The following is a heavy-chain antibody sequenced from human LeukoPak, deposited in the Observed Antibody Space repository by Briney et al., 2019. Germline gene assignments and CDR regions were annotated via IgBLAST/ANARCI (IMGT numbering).Heavy chain of an antibody. D-gene: IGHD1-26*01. V-gene: IGHV3-23*01. J-gene: IGHJ4*02. CDR1: GFTFSSYA. CDR3: AKKWGVGTTTLDYFDY. CDR2: ISGSDDFT. Sequence: GGSLRLSCAASGFTFSSYAMSWVRQAPGKGLEWVSIISGSDDFTYYADSVKGRFTITRDNSKNTLHLQMNSLRAEDTAVYYCAKKWGVGTTTLDYFDYWGQGTLVTVSS.